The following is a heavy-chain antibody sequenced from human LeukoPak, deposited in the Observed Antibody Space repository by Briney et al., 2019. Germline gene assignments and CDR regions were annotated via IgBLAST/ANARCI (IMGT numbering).Heavy chain of an antibody. D-gene: IGHD3-22*01. CDR2: IYSGGST. J-gene: IGHJ4*02. V-gene: IGHV3-53*01. CDR3: ARIDDSSGYEYDY. CDR1: GFTVSSNY. Sequence: PGGSLRLSCAASGFTVSSNYMSWVRQAPGKGLEWVSVIYSGGSTYYADSVKGRFTISRDNSKNTLYLQMNSLRAEDTAVYYCARIDDSSGYEYDYWGQGTLVTVSS.